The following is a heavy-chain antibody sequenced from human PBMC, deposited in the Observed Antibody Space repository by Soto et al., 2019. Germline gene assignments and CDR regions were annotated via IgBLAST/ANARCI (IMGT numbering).Heavy chain of an antibody. Sequence: EVQLVESGGGLVQPGGSLRLSCAASGFTFSSYEMNWVRQAPGKGLEWVSYISSSGSTIYYADSVKGRFTISRDNAKNSLYLQMNSLRAEDTAVYYCARESYGGNSFYGMDVWGQGTTVTVSS. CDR2: ISSSGSTI. D-gene: IGHD4-17*01. CDR3: ARESYGGNSFYGMDV. V-gene: IGHV3-48*03. J-gene: IGHJ6*02. CDR1: GFTFSSYE.